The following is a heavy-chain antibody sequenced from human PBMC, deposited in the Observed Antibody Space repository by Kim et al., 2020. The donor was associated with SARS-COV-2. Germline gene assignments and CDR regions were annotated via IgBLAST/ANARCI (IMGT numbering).Heavy chain of an antibody. D-gene: IGHD6-13*01. Sequence: YAESVKSRMIINPDPYKNQFSLQLNSVTPEDTAVYYCARGGVSAASGFDPWGQGTLVTVSS. V-gene: IGHV6-1*01. CDR3: ARGGVSAASGFDP. J-gene: IGHJ5*02.